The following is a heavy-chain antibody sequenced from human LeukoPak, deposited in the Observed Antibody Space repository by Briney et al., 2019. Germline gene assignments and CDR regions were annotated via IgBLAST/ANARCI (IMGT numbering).Heavy chain of an antibody. J-gene: IGHJ4*02. CDR2: IYYSGST. CDR1: GGSISSYY. V-gene: IGHV4-59*01. CDR3: ARRPRAHPFDY. Sequence: SETLSLTCTVSGGSISSYYWSWIRQPPGKGLEWIGYIYYSGSTNYNPSPKSRVTISVDTSKNQFSLKLSSVTAADTAVYYCARRPRAHPFDYWGQGTLVTVSS. D-gene: IGHD6-25*01.